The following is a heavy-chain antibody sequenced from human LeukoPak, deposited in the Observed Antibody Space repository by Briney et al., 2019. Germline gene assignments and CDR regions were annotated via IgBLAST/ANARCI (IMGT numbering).Heavy chain of an antibody. V-gene: IGHV1-24*01. CDR1: GYTLTELS. CDR3: ATLGGYSASFDY. J-gene: IGHJ4*02. D-gene: IGHD4-11*01. CDR2: FDPEDGET. Sequence: ASVKVSCKVSGYTLTELSMHWVRQAPGNGLEWMGGFDPEDGETIYAQKFQGRVTMTEDTSTDTAYMELSSLRSEDTAVYYCATLGGYSASFDYWGQGTLVTVSS.